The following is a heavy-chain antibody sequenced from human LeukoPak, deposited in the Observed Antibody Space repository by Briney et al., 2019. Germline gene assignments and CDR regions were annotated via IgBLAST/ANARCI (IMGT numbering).Heavy chain of an antibody. CDR1: GFTFSDNY. CDR3: ARDPRTVRI. V-gene: IGHV3-11*04. Sequence: GGSLRLSCAASGFTFSDNYMTWVRQDPGKGREWLSYISGNGGVIQYADSVKGRFTISRDNAKNLLYLQMDSLRVEDTAIYYCARDPRTVRIWGQGTLVTVSS. CDR2: ISGNGGVI. D-gene: IGHD1-1*01. J-gene: IGHJ4*02.